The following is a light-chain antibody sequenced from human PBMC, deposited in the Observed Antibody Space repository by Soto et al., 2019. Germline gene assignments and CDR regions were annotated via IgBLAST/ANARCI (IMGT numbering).Light chain of an antibody. J-gene: IGKJ1*01. CDR2: DAS. Sequence: DIQMTQYPSTLSASLGDRVTITCRASQSISTWLAWYQQKPGKAPKVLIYDASTLENGVPSRLSGSGSGTEFTLTISSLHPDDYATYYCQQYSTYWTFGLGTKVDIK. V-gene: IGKV1-5*01. CDR1: QSISTW. CDR3: QQYSTYWT.